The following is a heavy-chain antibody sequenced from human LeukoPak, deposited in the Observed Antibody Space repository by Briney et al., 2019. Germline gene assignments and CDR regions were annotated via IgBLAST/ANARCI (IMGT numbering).Heavy chain of an antibody. D-gene: IGHD6-13*01. CDR1: GGSISSGGYY. J-gene: IGHJ5*02. V-gene: IGHV4-31*03. Sequence: PSQTLSLTCTVSGGSISSGGYYWSWIRQHPGKGLEWIGYIYYSGSTYYNPSLKSRVTISVDKSKNQFSLKLSSVTAADTAVYYCARAVIEAAAGTLGWFDPWGQGTLVTVSS. CDR2: IYYSGST. CDR3: ARAVIEAAAGTLGWFDP.